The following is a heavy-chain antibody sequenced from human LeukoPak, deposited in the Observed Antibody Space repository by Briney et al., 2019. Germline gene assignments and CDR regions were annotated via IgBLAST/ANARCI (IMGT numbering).Heavy chain of an antibody. CDR3: ARSSIIAAAGPYYFDY. Sequence: SVKVSCKAFGGTFSSYAISWVRQAPGQGLEWMGGIIPIFGTANYAQKFQGRVTITADKSTSTAYMELSSLRSEDTAVYYCARSSIIAAAGPYYFDYWGQGTLVTVSS. V-gene: IGHV1-69*06. D-gene: IGHD6-13*01. CDR2: IIPIFGTA. CDR1: GGTFSSYA. J-gene: IGHJ4*02.